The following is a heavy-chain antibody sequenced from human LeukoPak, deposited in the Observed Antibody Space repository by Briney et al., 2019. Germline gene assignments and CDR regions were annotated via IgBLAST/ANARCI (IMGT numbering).Heavy chain of an antibody. D-gene: IGHD3-10*01. CDR3: ARDGEVRGVNNPDY. CDR1: GYTFTGYY. CDR2: ISAYNGNT. V-gene: IGHV1-18*04. Sequence: GASVKVSCKASGYTFTGYYMHWVRQAPGQGLEWMGWISAYNGNTNYAQKLQGRVTMTTDTSTSTAYMELRSLRSDDTAVYYCARDGEVRGVNNPDYWGQGTLVTVSS. J-gene: IGHJ4*02.